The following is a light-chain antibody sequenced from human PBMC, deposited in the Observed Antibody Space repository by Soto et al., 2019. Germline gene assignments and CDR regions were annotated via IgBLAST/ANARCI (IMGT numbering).Light chain of an antibody. CDR2: EGN. CDR1: SSDVGSYNL. CDR3: CSYAGTNTFV. Sequence: SALTQPASVSGSPGQSITISCTGTSSDVGSYNLVSWYQQHPGKAPKLMIYEGNKRPSGVSNRFSGSKSANTASLTISGLQTEDEADYYCCSYAGTNTFVFGTGTKLTVL. J-gene: IGLJ1*01. V-gene: IGLV2-23*01.